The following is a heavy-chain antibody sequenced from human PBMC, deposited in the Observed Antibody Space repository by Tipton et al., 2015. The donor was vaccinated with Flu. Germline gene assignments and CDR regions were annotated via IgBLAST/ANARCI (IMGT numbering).Heavy chain of an antibody. CDR1: GYTFTSNY. CDR2: IDPNNDSR. Sequence: QLVQSGPEVKEPGASVKLSCKASGYTFTSNYMQWVRLAPGQGLEWMGIIDPNNDSRYYAQKFQGRLTVTRDTSTATVYMELNSLRFDDTAIYYCARGAGISWFDNWFDPWGQGVLVTVSS. V-gene: IGHV1-46*01. CDR3: ARGAGISWFDNWFDP. J-gene: IGHJ5*02. D-gene: IGHD3-10*01.